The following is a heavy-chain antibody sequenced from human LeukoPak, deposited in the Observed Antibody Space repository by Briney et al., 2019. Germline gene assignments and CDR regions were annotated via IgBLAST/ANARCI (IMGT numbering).Heavy chain of an antibody. CDR3: ARRITMARGFDP. CDR2: IYTSGST. D-gene: IGHD3-10*01. CDR1: GGSISSYY. Sequence: SETLSLTCTVSGGSISSYYWSWIRQPPGKGLEWIGYIYTSGSTNYNPSLKSRATISVDTSKNQFSLKLSSVTAADTAVYYCARRITMARGFDPWGQGTLVTVSS. V-gene: IGHV4-4*09. J-gene: IGHJ5*02.